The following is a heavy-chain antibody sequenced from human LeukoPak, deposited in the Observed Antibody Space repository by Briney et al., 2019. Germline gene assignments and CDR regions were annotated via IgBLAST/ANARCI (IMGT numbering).Heavy chain of an antibody. CDR1: GFTFSSYS. CDR3: ARDGLGVVPAAPDY. D-gene: IGHD2-2*01. CDR2: ISSSSSYI. V-gene: IGHV3-21*01. J-gene: IGHJ4*02. Sequence: GGSLRLSCAASGFTFSSYSMDWVRQAPGKGLEWVSSISSSSSYIYYADSVKGRFTISRDNAKNSLYLQMNSLRAEDTAVYYCARDGLGVVPAAPDYWGQGTLVTVSS.